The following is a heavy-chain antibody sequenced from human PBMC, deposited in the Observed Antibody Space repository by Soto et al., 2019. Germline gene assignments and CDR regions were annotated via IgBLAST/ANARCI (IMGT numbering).Heavy chain of an antibody. Sequence: QVQMVQSGAEVKKPGSSVQVSCTASGGTFSSYAISWVRQAPGQGLEWMGGIIPIFVTANYAQKFQGRVSITSDKSTKTAYMELNSLRSEDTALDYCTRCWETVVTTTPFAYCGQGTLVTVSA. CDR2: IIPIFVTA. CDR1: GGTFSSYA. D-gene: IGHD2-15*01. V-gene: IGHV1-69*06. J-gene: IGHJ4*02. CDR3: TRCWETVVTTTPFAY.